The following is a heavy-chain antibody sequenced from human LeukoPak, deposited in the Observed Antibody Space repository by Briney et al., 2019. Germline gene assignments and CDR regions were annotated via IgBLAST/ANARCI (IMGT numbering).Heavy chain of an antibody. CDR3: ARVQRGEMATFDY. J-gene: IGHJ4*02. Sequence: PGGSLRLSCAASGLIFSSYSMNWVRHAPGKGLEWVSSISSTSTYIHYADSLKGRFTISRDNARNSLYLQINSLRVEATAVYYCARVQRGEMATFDYWGQGTLVTVSS. CDR2: ISSTSTYI. V-gene: IGHV3-21*01. D-gene: IGHD5-24*01. CDR1: GLIFSSYS.